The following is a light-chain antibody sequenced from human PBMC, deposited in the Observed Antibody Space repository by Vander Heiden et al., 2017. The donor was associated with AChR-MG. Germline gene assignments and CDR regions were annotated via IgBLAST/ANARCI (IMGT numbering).Light chain of an antibody. CDR3: NSRDSSGNHAV. CDR1: SLRSYY. J-gene: IGLJ7*01. CDR2: GKN. V-gene: IGLV3-19*01. Sequence: SSELTQDPAVSVALGQTVRTTCPGASLRSYYASWDKQKPGQAPVLVIYGKNNRPSGIPDRFYGSSSGNTASLTITGAQAEDEADYYCNSRDSSGNHAVFGGGTQLTVL.